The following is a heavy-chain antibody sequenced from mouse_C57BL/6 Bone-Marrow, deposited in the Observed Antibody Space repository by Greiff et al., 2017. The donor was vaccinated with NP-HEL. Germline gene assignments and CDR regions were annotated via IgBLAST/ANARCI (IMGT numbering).Heavy chain of an antibody. Sequence: QVQLKQSGAELVRPGASVKMSCKASGYTFTSYNMHWVKQTPRQGLEWIGAIYPGNGDTSYNQKFKGKATLTVDKSSSTAYMQLSSLTSEDSAVYYCTRGPYYDSSWFAYWGQGTLVTVSA. CDR1: GYTFTSYN. V-gene: IGHV1-12*01. CDR2: IYPGNGDT. D-gene: IGHD2-4*01. CDR3: TRGPYYDSSWFAY. J-gene: IGHJ3*01.